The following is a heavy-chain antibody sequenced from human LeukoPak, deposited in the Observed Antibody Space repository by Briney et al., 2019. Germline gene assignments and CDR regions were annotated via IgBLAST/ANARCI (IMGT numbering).Heavy chain of an antibody. CDR2: INPSGGST. Sequence: ASVTVSCKASGYTFTSYYMHWVRQAPGQGLEWMGIINPSGGSTSYAQKFQGGVTMTRDMSTSTVYMELSSLRAEDTAVYYCARDVYYGSGSPRLDYWGQGTLVTVSS. D-gene: IGHD3-10*01. CDR3: ARDVYYGSGSPRLDY. V-gene: IGHV1-46*01. CDR1: GYTFTSYY. J-gene: IGHJ4*02.